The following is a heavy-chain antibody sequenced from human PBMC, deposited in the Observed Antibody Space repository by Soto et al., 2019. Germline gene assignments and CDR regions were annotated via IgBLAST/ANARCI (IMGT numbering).Heavy chain of an antibody. CDR2: ISGYNGKT. V-gene: IGHV1-18*04. D-gene: IGHD3-10*01. Sequence: QVQLVPSGPEVKKPGASVKVSCKASGYTFTSFGVSWLRQDPGQGPEWMGGISGYNGKTKYTQKDQGRVTLTTDTSTATAYMELRSLRSDDAAVYFCARDKMIDDFGVGSFDYGGQGTVVTVSS. CDR1: GYTFTSFG. J-gene: IGHJ4*02. CDR3: ARDKMIDDFGVGSFDY.